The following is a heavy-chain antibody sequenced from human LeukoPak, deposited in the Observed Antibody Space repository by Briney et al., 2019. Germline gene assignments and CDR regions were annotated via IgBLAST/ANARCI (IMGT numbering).Heavy chain of an antibody. Sequence: PGGSLRLSCAASGFTFDDYAMHWVRQAPGKGLEWVSGISWNSGSIGYADSVKGRFSISRDNAKNSLYLQMNSLRAEDTALYYCAKDIMGSDSSGPWGQGTLVTVSS. V-gene: IGHV3-9*01. J-gene: IGHJ5*02. CDR3: AKDIMGSDSSGP. D-gene: IGHD3-22*01. CDR1: GFTFDDYA. CDR2: ISWNSGSI.